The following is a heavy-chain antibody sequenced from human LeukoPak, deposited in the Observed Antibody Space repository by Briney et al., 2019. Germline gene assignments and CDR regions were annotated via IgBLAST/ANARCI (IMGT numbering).Heavy chain of an antibody. CDR3: ARERFGSDYYLDV. Sequence: PGGSLRLSCAASGFTFDEYGMSWVRQAPGKWLEWVSGINWSGGTTVYAESVKGRFTVSRDNAKNSLYLQVNSLRVDDTALYYCARERFGSDYYLDVWGKGTTVTVSS. CDR2: INWSGGTT. V-gene: IGHV3-20*04. D-gene: IGHD3-10*01. CDR1: GFTFDEYG. J-gene: IGHJ6*03.